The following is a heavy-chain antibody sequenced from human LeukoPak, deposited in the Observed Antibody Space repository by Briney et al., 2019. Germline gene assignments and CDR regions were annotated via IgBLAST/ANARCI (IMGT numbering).Heavy chain of an antibody. J-gene: IGHJ4*02. V-gene: IGHV1-2*02. CDR2: INPNSGGT. Sequence: ASVTVSCTASGYTFTGYYMHWVRQAPGQGLEWMGWINPNSGGTNYAQKFQGRVTMTRDTSISTAYMELSRLRSYDTAVYYCARDFAALYSSSWYGDYWGQGTLVTVSS. CDR3: ARDFAALYSSSWYGDY. CDR1: GYTFTGYY. D-gene: IGHD6-13*01.